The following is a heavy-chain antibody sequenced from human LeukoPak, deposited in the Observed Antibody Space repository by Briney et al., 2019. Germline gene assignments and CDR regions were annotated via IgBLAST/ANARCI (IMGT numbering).Heavy chain of an antibody. V-gene: IGHV3-23*01. CDR3: AKDSDYYYYMDV. CDR2: VSGSGGST. CDR1: GFTFSSYA. J-gene: IGHJ6*03. Sequence: GGSLRLSCAAPGFTFSSYAMTWVRQATGKGPEWVSTVSGSGGSTYYADSVKGRFTISRDNSKNTLYLQMSSLRAEDTAVYYCAKDSDYYYYMDVWGKGTTVTVSS.